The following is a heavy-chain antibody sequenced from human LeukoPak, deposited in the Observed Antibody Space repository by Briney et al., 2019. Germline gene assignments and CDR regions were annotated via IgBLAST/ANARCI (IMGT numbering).Heavy chain of an antibody. CDR3: ARGRGRYFDWLDY. V-gene: IGHV3-23*01. D-gene: IGHD3-9*01. CDR2: ISGSGGST. Sequence: GGSLRLSCAASGFIFSNYAMSWVRQAPGKGLEWVSGISGSGGSTSYADSVKGRFTISRDNSRNTLYLQMNSLRAEDTAVYYCARGRGRYFDWLDYWGQGTLVTVSS. J-gene: IGHJ4*02. CDR1: GFIFSNYA.